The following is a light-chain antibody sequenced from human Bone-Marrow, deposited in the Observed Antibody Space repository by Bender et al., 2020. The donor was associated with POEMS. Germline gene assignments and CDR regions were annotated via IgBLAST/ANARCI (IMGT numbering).Light chain of an antibody. CDR1: SSDIGGYNY. CDR2: DVS. J-gene: IGLJ3*02. V-gene: IGLV2-14*03. Sequence: QSALTQPASVSGSPGQSITISCTGTSSDIGGYNYVSWYQQHPDKAPKLMIYDVSNRPSGLSSRFSGSKSGTSASLAITGLQAEDEGDYYCQSYDNSLGGWVFGGGTKLTVL. CDR3: QSYDNSLGGWV.